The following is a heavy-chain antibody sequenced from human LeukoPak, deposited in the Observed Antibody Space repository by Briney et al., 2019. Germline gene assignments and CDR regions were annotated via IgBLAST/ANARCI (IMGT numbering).Heavy chain of an antibody. D-gene: IGHD4-23*01. CDR1: GFTLSNYW. V-gene: IGHV3-74*01. J-gene: IGHJ4*02. CDR3: ARQSRATPDY. CDR2: INIDETST. Sequence: GGSLSLSCAASGFTLSNYWMHWVRQAPGRGLMWVSRINIDETSTTYADSVKGRFTISRDNAKNTLYLQMNSLRADDTAVYYCARQSRATPDYWGQGTLVTVSS.